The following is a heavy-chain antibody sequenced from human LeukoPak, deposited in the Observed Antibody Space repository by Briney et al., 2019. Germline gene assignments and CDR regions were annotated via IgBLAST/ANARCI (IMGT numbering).Heavy chain of an antibody. V-gene: IGHV4-34*01. Sequence: SETLSLTCAVYGGSFSGYHWSWIRQPPGKGLEWIGEINHSRGTKYNPSLKSRVTISVDTSKNQFSLKLNSVTAADTAVYYCARHSLYGSGTNQDYWGQGTLVTVSS. CDR2: INHSRGT. D-gene: IGHD3-10*01. J-gene: IGHJ4*02. CDR3: ARHSLYGSGTNQDY. CDR1: GGSFSGYH.